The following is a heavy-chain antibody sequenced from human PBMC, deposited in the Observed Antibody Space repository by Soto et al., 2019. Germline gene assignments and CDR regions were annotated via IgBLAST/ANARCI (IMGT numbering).Heavy chain of an antibody. V-gene: IGHV3-9*01. CDR3: ATGAVTSIFGYFDF. D-gene: IGHD3-3*01. CDR2: ISWNSGNI. J-gene: IGHJ4*02. Sequence: EVHLVESGGGLVQPGRSLRLSCAASGFIFEDYAMHWVRQVPGKGLEWVSRISWNSGNIVYADSVKGRFTVSRDSANNSLYLQMNSLRTEDTALYYCATGAVTSIFGYFDFCGQGTLVTVSS. CDR1: GFIFEDYA.